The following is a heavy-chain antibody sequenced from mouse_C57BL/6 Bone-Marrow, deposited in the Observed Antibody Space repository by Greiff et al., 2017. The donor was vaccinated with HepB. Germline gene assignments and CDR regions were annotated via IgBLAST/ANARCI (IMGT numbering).Heavy chain of an antibody. CDR3: AYYYGSSYDAMDY. V-gene: IGHV1-82*01. CDR1: GYAFSSSW. CDR2: IYPGDGDT. D-gene: IGHD1-1*01. Sequence: QVQLKQSGPELVKPGASVKISCKASGYAFSSSWMNWVKQRPGKGLEWIGRIYPGDGDTNYNGKFKGKATLTADQSSSTAYMQLSSLTSDDSAVYFCAYYYGSSYDAMDYWGQGTSVTVSS. J-gene: IGHJ4*01.